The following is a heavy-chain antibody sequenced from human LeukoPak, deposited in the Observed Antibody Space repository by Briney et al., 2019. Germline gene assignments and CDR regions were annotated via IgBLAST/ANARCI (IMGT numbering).Heavy chain of an antibody. Sequence: ASVKVSCKASGYTFTGYYMHWVRQAPGQGLEWVGWINPNSGGTNYAQKFQGRVTMTRDTSISTAYMELSRLRSDDTAVYYCASPYTEWFHDAFDIWGQGTMVTVSS. CDR1: GYTFTGYY. D-gene: IGHD3-3*01. CDR3: ASPYTEWFHDAFDI. J-gene: IGHJ3*02. CDR2: INPNSGGT. V-gene: IGHV1-2*02.